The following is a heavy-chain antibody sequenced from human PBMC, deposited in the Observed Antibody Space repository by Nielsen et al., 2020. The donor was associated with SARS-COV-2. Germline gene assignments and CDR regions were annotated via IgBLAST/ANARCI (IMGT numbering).Heavy chain of an antibody. CDR1: GFTFTTYV. D-gene: IGHD3-3*01. V-gene: IGHV3-7*01. CDR3: AREVRFLEWFSPMDV. Sequence: GESLKISCAASGFTFTTYVMHWVRQAPGKGLEWVANIKQDGSEKYYVDSVKGRFTISRDNAKNSLYLQMNSLRAEDTAVYYCAREVRFLEWFSPMDVWGQGTTVTVSS. CDR2: IKQDGSEK. J-gene: IGHJ6*02.